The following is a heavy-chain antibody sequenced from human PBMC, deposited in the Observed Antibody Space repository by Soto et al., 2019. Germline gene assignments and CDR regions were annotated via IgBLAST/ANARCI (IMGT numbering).Heavy chain of an antibody. D-gene: IGHD1-1*01. V-gene: IGHV1-69*12. Sequence: QVQLVQSGAEVKKPGSSVKVSCKASGGTFSSYAINWVRQAPGQGLEWMGGIIPIFSTANYAQQFQGRVTITADESTRTANMELSSLRSEDTAVYYCARATGTPYYVDDWSQGTLVTVSS. CDR2: IIPIFSTA. J-gene: IGHJ4*02. CDR3: ARATGTPYYVDD. CDR1: GGTFSSYA.